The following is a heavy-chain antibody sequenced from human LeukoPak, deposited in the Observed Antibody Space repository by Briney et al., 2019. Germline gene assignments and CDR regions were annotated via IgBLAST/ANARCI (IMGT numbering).Heavy chain of an antibody. CDR2: IKSKTDGGTT. J-gene: IGHJ4*02. CDR3: TTAGYYDSSGYWS. CDR1: GFTFSNAW. D-gene: IGHD3-22*01. V-gene: IGHV3-15*01. Sequence: GGSLRLSCAASGFTFSNAWMSWVRQAPGKGLEWVGRIKSKTDGGTTDYAAPVKGRFAISRDDSKNTLYLQMNSLKTEDTAVYYCTTAGYYDSSGYWSWGQGTLVTVSS.